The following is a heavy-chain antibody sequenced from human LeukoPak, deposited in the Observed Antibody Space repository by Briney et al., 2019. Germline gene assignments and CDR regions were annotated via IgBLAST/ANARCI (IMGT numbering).Heavy chain of an antibody. J-gene: IGHJ4*02. CDR2: INPDGSDK. V-gene: IGHV3-7*05. D-gene: IGHD2-21*02. CDR1: GFTFSNYW. Sequence: GVSLRLSCAASGFTFSNYWMTWVREAPGKGLVWVANINPDGSDKHYVGSVEGRFTISKDNAKNSLYLQMNSLRAEDTAVYYCTKSGGDWYEGEYWGQGALVTVSS. CDR3: TKSGGDWYEGEY.